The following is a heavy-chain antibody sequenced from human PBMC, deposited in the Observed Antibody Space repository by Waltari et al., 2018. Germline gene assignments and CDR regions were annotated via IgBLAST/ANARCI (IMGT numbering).Heavy chain of an antibody. V-gene: IGHV4-39*07. CDR2: IYYSGST. D-gene: IGHD1-26*01. J-gene: IGHJ6*03. Sequence: QLQLQESGPGLVKPSETLSLTCTVSGGSISSSSYYWGWIRQPPGKGLEWIGSIYYSGSTYYNPSLKSRVTISVDTSKNQFSLKLSSVTAADTAVYYCARGMVGATLFYYYMDVWGKGTTVTISS. CDR3: ARGMVGATLFYYYMDV. CDR1: GGSISSSSYY.